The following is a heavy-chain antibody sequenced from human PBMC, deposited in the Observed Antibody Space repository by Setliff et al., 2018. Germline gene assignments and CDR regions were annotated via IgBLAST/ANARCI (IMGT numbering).Heavy chain of an antibody. Sequence: ASVKVSCKASGYTFTNYYINWVRRAPGQGLEWMGIINPRAGTTSYAQKLQGRVTMTRDTSTNTVYMELSSLRSEDTAVYYCARGGSPDCSTAGCRYGDYVYWGQGTQVTVSS. D-gene: IGHD2-2*01. V-gene: IGHV1-46*03. CDR3: ARGGSPDCSTAGCRYGDYVY. J-gene: IGHJ4*02. CDR2: INPRAGTT. CDR1: GYTFTNYY.